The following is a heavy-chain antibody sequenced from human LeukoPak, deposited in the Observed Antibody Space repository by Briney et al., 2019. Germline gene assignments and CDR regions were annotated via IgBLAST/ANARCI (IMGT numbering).Heavy chain of an antibody. V-gene: IGHV4-34*01. D-gene: IGHD6-13*01. CDR1: GGSFSGYY. J-gene: IGHJ4*02. Sequence: WETLSLTCAVYGGSFSGYYWSWIRQPPGKGLEWIGEINHSGSTNYNPSLKSRVTISVDTSKNQFSLKLSSVPAADTAVYYCARGRGYSSSWYKGYYFDYWGQGTLVTVSS. CDR3: ARGRGYSSSWYKGYYFDY. CDR2: INHSGST.